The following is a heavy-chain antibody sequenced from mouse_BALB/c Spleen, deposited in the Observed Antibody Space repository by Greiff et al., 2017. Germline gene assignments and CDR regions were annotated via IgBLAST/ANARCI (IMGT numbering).Heavy chain of an antibody. V-gene: IGHV14-3*02. CDR3: ARRDYYGYAMDY. D-gene: IGHD1-1*01. CDR1: GFNIKDTY. CDR2: IDPANGNT. J-gene: IGHJ4*01. Sequence: EVKLQESGAELVKPGASVKLSCTASGFNIKDTYMHWVKQRPEQGLEWIGRIDPANGNTKYDPKFQGKATITADTSSNTAYLQLSSLTSEDTAVYYCARRDYYGYAMDYWGQGTSVTVSS.